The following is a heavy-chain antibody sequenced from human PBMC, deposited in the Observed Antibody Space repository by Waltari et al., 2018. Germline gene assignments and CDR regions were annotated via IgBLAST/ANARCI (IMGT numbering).Heavy chain of an antibody. CDR2: INAGNGNT. Sequence: QVQLVQSGAEVKKPGASVKVSCKASGYTFTSYAMHWVRQAPGKRLEWMGWINAGNGNTKYSQKFQGRVTITRDTSASTAYMELSSLRSEDTAVYYCARKYYDSSGYWYYYGMDVWGQGTTVTVSS. J-gene: IGHJ6*02. CDR1: GYTFTSYA. CDR3: ARKYYDSSGYWYYYGMDV. V-gene: IGHV1-3*01. D-gene: IGHD3-22*01.